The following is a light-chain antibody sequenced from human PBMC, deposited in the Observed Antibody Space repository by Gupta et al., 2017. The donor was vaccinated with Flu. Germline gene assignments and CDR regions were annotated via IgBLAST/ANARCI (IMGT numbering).Light chain of an antibody. Sequence: QSALTPPASVSGPPGQAITISCTGTSSDVGSYNLVSWYQHHPGKAPKLMIYEGSKRPSGVSNRFSGSKSGNTASLTITGLQAEDEDDYYCSSDAGTSIFVVFGGGTKLTVL. V-gene: IGLV2-23*01. CDR3: SSDAGTSIFVV. J-gene: IGLJ3*02. CDR1: SSDVGSYNL. CDR2: EGS.